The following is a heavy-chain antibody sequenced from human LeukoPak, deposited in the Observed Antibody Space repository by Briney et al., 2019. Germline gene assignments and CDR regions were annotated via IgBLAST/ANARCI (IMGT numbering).Heavy chain of an antibody. CDR2: ISYEGSNK. J-gene: IGHJ4*02. V-gene: IGHV3-30*03. CDR1: GFTFSSYG. CDR3: ARARTLYSSSAMGY. Sequence: GRSLRLSCAASGFTFSSYGMHWVRQSPGKGLEWVAGISYEGSNKYDADSVKGRFTISRDNSQNTLYLQMNSLRAEDTAVYSCARARTLYSSSAMGYWGQGTLVTVSS. D-gene: IGHD6-6*01.